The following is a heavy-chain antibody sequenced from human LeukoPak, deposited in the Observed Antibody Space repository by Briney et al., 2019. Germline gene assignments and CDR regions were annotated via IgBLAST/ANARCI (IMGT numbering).Heavy chain of an antibody. V-gene: IGHV4-61*02. CDR2: IYTSGNT. CDR3: ARAMYGSTGRFDY. J-gene: IGHJ4*02. Sequence: SETLSLTCTVSGGSISSDTYYWSWIRQPAGKGLEWIGRIYTSGNTNYNPSLKSRVTISLDTSKNQFSLKLGSVTAADTAVYYCARAMYGSTGRFDYWGQGTLVTVSS. CDR1: GGSISSDTYY. D-gene: IGHD2-8*01.